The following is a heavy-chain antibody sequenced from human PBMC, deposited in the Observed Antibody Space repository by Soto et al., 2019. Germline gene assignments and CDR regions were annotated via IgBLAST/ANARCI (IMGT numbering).Heavy chain of an antibody. CDR1: GFTFNSHW. V-gene: IGHV3-74*01. D-gene: IGHD5-12*01. J-gene: IGHJ4*02. CDR3: ARDPRDGYHSPPDY. Sequence: EVQLVESGGGLVQPGGSLRLSCVPSGFTFNSHWMHWVRQASGKGLVWVSRINGDGSSTSYADSVRGRFTISRDNAKNTLYLQMNSLRAEDTAVYYCARDPRDGYHSPPDYWGQGTLVTVSS. CDR2: INGDGSST.